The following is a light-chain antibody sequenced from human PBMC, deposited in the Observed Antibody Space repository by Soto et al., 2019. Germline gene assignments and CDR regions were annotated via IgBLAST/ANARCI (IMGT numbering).Light chain of an antibody. Sequence: EIVMTQSPATLSVSPGERATLSCRASQSLSNNLAWYQQKPGQAPRFLIYDASTRATGVPARFSGSGSGTESTLTISSLQSEDFAVYYCQQYNNWPMTFGQGTKVEIK. J-gene: IGKJ1*01. CDR3: QQYNNWPMT. V-gene: IGKV3-15*01. CDR2: DAS. CDR1: QSLSNN.